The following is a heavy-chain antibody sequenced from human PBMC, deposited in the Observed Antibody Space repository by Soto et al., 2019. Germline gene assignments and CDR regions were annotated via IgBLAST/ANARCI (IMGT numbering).Heavy chain of an antibody. V-gene: IGHV4-30-2*01. J-gene: IGHJ3*02. CDR1: GGSISSGGYS. CDR3: ARRSRGAFDI. CDR2: IYHSGST. Sequence: SETLSLTCAVSGGSISSGGYSWSWIRQPPGKGLEWIGYIYHSGSTYYNPSLKSRVTISVDRSKNQFSLKLSSVTAADTAVYYCARRSRGAFDIWGQGTMVTVSS.